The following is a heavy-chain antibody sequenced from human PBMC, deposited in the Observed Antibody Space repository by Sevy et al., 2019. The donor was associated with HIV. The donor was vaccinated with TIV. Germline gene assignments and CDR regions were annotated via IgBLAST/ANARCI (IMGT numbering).Heavy chain of an antibody. CDR1: GYTFTGYY. D-gene: IGHD3-3*01. J-gene: IGHJ6*02. Sequence: ASVKVSYKASGYTFTGYYMHWVRQAPGQGLEWMGWINPNSGGTNYAQKFQGWVTMTRDTSISTAYMELSRLRSDDTAVYYCARDGYAGDFWSGYYEDYYYYGMDVWGQGTTVTVSS. CDR3: ARDGYAGDFWSGYYEDYYYYGMDV. V-gene: IGHV1-2*04. CDR2: INPNSGGT.